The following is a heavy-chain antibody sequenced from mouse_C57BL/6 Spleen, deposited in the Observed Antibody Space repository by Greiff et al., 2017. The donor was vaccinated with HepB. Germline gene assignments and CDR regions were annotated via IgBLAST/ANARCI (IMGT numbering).Heavy chain of an antibody. CDR2: ISSGSSTI. J-gene: IGHJ2*01. CDR1: GFTFSDYG. D-gene: IGHD2-5*01. V-gene: IGHV5-17*01. Sequence: EVKLQESGGGLVKPGGSLKLSCAASGFTFSDYGMHWVRQAPEKGLEWVAYISSGSSTIYYADTVKGRFTISRDNAKNTLFLQMTSLRSEDTAMYYCARSNYVGYYFDYWGQGTTLTVSS. CDR3: ARSNYVGYYFDY.